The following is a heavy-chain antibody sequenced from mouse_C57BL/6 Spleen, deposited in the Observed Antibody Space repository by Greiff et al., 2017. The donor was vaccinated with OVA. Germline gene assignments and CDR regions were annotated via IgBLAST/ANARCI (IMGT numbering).Heavy chain of an antibody. J-gene: IGHJ2*01. V-gene: IGHV5-16*01. CDR1: GFTFSDYY. D-gene: IGHD2-1*01. CDR2: INYGGSST. CDR3: AKEGRGNLFDY. Sequence: EVMLVESEGGLVQPGGSMKLSCTASGFTFSDYYMAWVRQVPEKGLEWVANINYGGSSTYYLDSLKSRFSLSRDNAKNILYLQRSSLKSEDSATYYCAKEGRGNLFDYWGQGTTLTVSS.